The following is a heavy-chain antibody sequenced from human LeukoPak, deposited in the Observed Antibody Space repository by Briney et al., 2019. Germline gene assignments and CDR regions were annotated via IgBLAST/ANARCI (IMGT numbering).Heavy chain of an antibody. D-gene: IGHD3-9*01. CDR2: ISSSGSTI. V-gene: IGHV3-48*03. CDR1: GFTFSSYE. CDR3: ARGETRHYDILTGYYLITHYFDY. Sequence: PGGSLRLSCAASGFTFSSYEMNWVRQAPGKGLEWVSYISSSGSTIYYADSVKGRFTISRDNAKNSLYLQMNSLRAEDTAVYYCARGETRHYDILTGYYLITHYFDYWGQGTLVTVSS. J-gene: IGHJ4*02.